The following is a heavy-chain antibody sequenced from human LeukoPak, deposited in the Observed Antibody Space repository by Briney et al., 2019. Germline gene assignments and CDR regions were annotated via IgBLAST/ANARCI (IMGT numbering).Heavy chain of an antibody. D-gene: IGHD3-22*01. CDR1: GASISSDSHF. Sequence: RPSETLSLTCAVSGASISSDSHFWGWVRQPPGKGLEWIGSFRYRDNTYSNPSLKSRVTISEDTSKNQFPLKLSSVTATDTAVYYCVRRSRDNSGYYYVDYWGQGTLVTVSS. V-gene: IGHV4-39*01. CDR3: VRRSRDNSGYYYVDY. CDR2: FRYRDNT. J-gene: IGHJ4*02.